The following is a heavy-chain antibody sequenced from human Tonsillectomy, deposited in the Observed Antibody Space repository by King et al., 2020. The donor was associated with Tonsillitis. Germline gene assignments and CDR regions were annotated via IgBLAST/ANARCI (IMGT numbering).Heavy chain of an antibody. D-gene: IGHD3-10*01. CDR2: ISYDGSNK. V-gene: IGHV3-30*04. J-gene: IGHJ4*02. CDR3: ARDHRSFGSGSYYNPKY. CDR1: GFTFSSYA. Sequence: VQLVESGGGVVQPGRSLRLSCAASGFTFSSYAMHWVRQAPGKGLEWVAVISYDGSNKYYADSVKCRFTISRDNSKNTLYLQMNSLRAEDTAVYYCARDHRSFGSGSYYNPKYWGQGTLVTVSS.